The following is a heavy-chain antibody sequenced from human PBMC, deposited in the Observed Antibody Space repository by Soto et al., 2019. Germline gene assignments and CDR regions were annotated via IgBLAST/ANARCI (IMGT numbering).Heavy chain of an antibody. Sequence: GGSLRLSVAASGFTFSSYGMHWVRQAPGKALEWVAVISYDGSNKYYADSVKGRFTISRDNSKNTLYLQMNSLRAEDTAVYYCAKDVVVGATTGLGDYYYYYGMDVWGQGTTVTVSS. CDR1: GFTFSSYG. CDR3: AKDVVVGATTGLGDYYYYYGMDV. J-gene: IGHJ6*02. CDR2: ISYDGSNK. V-gene: IGHV3-30*18. D-gene: IGHD1-26*01.